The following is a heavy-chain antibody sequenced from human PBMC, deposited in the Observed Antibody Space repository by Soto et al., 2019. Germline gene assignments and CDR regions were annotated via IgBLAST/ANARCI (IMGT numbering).Heavy chain of an antibody. CDR3: ARVSVVVVAATPSGDYFMDV. J-gene: IGHJ6*03. CDR1: GFTFRSYG. V-gene: IGHV3-30*03. Sequence: LRLSCVASGFTFRSYGMHWVRQAPGKGLEWVAVISSDGSNKYYADSVKGRFTISRDNSKNTLYLQMNSLRAEDTAVYYCARVSVVVVAATPSGDYFMDVWGKGTTVTVSS. D-gene: IGHD2-15*01. CDR2: ISSDGSNK.